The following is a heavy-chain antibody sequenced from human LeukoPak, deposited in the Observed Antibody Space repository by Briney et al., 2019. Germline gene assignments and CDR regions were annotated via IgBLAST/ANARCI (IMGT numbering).Heavy chain of an antibody. V-gene: IGHV4-38-2*01. CDR3: ARIDFEGYFDY. CDR2: IYHSGTT. D-gene: IGHD2/OR15-2a*01. Sequence: SETLSLTGVVSGYSISSGYYWGWIRQPPGKGLEWIGSIYHSGTTYYNPSLRGRLIISLATSKNQFSLNLSSVTAADTAVYYCARIDFEGYFDYWGQGTLVTVSS. CDR1: GYSISSGYY. J-gene: IGHJ4*02.